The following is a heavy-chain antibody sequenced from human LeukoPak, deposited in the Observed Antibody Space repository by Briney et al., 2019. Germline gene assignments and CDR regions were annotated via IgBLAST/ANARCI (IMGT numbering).Heavy chain of an antibody. V-gene: IGHV1-2*02. CDR2: INPNSGGT. CDR1: GYTFTGYY. D-gene: IGHD3-22*01. J-gene: IGHJ3*02. Sequence: ASVKVSCKASGYTFTGYYMHWVRQAPGQGLEWMGWINPNSGGTNYAQKFQGRVTMTRDTSISTAYMELSRLRSEDTAVYYCARVLAGYDTSGYYWDAFDIWGQGTMVSVSS. CDR3: ARVLAGYDTSGYYWDAFDI.